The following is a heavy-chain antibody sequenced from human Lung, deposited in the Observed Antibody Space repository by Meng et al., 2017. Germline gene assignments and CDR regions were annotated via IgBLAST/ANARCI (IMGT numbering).Heavy chain of an antibody. CDR2: LKHTGRT. CDR1: GRPPVGYS. CDR3: ARCPITETHDFDS. V-gene: IGHV4-34*01. Sequence: LVPGGFDPYELLSATSAADGRPPVGYSWSCLRQPLGRGLGWIGQLKHTGRTIDNPSLKTPVTISLDTSNHHFTLKLNPVTAADTAVYFCARCPITETHDFDSWGQGTLVTVSS. D-gene: IGHD4-17*01. J-gene: IGHJ4*02.